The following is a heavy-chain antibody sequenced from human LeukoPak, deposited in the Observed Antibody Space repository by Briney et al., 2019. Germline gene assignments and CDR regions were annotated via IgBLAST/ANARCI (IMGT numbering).Heavy chain of an antibody. CDR1: AFSDKSNY. CDR2: SYSGGST. V-gene: IGHV3-53*01. Sequence: PGGSLRLSCVASAFSDKSNYMSWVRQAPGKGLEWVSVSYSGGSTYYEDSVKGRFTVSSDVSMNTLYLQMNNLRGEDTAVYYCASRHCSGENCYAGPLDFXXXGXQVTVSS. D-gene: IGHD2-8*02. J-gene: IGHJ4*02. CDR3: ASRHCSGENCYAGPLDF.